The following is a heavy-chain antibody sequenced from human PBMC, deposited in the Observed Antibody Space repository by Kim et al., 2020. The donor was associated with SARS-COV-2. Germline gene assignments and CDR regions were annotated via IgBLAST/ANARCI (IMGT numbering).Heavy chain of an antibody. CDR1: GIIFDDYA. CDR3: ARDRSIQSCANYFDD. J-gene: IGHJ4*02. CDR2: ITWKSGAT. D-gene: IGHD6-6*01. V-gene: IGHV3-9*01. Sequence: GGSLRLSCAASGIIFDDYAMHWIRQGPGKALEWISSITWKSGATKHADSVKGRFTISRDNAKKSLYLQMNSLRGDDTGFYFCARDRSIQSCANYFDDWGQGAPVTVSS.